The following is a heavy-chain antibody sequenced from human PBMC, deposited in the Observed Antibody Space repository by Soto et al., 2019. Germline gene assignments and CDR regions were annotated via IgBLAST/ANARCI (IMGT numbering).Heavy chain of an antibody. CDR2: IGPESGAT. CDR1: GYTFTGHY. Sequence: ASVKVTCKASGYTFTGHYIHWVRQAPEQGPEWMGEIGPESGATRYAQKFQGRVTMTRDMSITTVYMELNNLSPDDTAVYYCGRGRSGQIVVFYWGQGTPVTVSA. D-gene: IGHD5-12*01. V-gene: IGHV1-2*02. CDR3: GRGRSGQIVVFY. J-gene: IGHJ4*02.